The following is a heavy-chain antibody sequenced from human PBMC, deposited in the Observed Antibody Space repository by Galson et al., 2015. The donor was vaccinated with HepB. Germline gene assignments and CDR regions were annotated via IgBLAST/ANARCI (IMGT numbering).Heavy chain of an antibody. V-gene: IGHV3-74*01. Sequence: SLRLSCAASGFNLSSYWMHWVRQVPGRGPVRVSRISSDGTITAYADTVKGRFAISRDNGRNTLYLQMDSLTADDTAVYYCATRASSASLWYFDLWGRGSLVTVSS. CDR3: ATRASSASLWYFDL. D-gene: IGHD6-6*01. CDR2: ISSDGTIT. CDR1: GFNLSSYW. J-gene: IGHJ2*01.